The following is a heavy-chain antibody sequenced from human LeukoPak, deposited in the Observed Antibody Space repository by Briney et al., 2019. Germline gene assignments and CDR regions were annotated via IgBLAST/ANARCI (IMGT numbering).Heavy chain of an antibody. D-gene: IGHD3/OR15-3a*01. J-gene: IGHJ4*02. CDR2: IYYSGAT. V-gene: IGHV4-31*03. CDR3: ARAPLDYYFDF. Sequence: SETLSLTCTVSGGSISSGGYYWSWIRQHPGKGLEWIGYIYYSGATYYSPSLKSRLTLSVDTSKNQFSLKLPSVTAADTAVYYCARAPLDYYFDFWGQGTLVTVSS. CDR1: GGSISSGGYY.